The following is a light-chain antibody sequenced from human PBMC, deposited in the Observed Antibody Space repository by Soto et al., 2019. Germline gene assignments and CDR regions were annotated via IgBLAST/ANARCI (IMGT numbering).Light chain of an antibody. J-gene: IGLJ2*01. CDR1: SGHSSYA. CDR2: LNSDGSH. CDR3: QTWGTGIRV. V-gene: IGLV4-69*01. Sequence: QLVLTQTPSASASLGASVKLTCTLSSGHSSYAIAWHQQQPEKGPRYLMKLNSDGSHSKGDGIPDRFSGSSSGAERYLIISGLLSEDEADYYCQTWGTGIRVFGGGTKLTVL.